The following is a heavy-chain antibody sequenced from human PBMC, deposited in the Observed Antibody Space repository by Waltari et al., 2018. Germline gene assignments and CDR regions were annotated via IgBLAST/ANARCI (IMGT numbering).Heavy chain of an antibody. CDR2: IYYRGNT. CDR3: ARYYFGSGSSHFDY. V-gene: IGHV4-39*01. Sequence: QLQLQESGPGLVKPSETLSLTCTVSGGSISSGTCYWAWIRQPPGKGLEWIGNIYYRGNTYYRQSRKMRVTISVDTSKNQFSRKLSSVTAADTAVYYCARYYFGSGSSHFDYWGQGTLLTVSS. D-gene: IGHD3-10*01. CDR1: GGSISSGTCY. J-gene: IGHJ4*02.